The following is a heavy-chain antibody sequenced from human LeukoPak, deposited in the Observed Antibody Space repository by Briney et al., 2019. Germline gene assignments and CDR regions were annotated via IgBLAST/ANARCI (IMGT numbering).Heavy chain of an antibody. D-gene: IGHD3-22*01. J-gene: IGHJ4*02. CDR2: ISSSSSYR. CDR1: GFTFSSDS. Sequence: GGSLRLSCAASGFTFSSDSMDWVRQAPGKGLEWVSSISSSSSYRYYADSVKRRFSISRDNAKNSLYLRMDRLRAEDTAVYYCARDFYDSGGYYISHMDYWGQGTLVTVSS. V-gene: IGHV3-21*04. CDR3: ARDFYDSGGYYISHMDY.